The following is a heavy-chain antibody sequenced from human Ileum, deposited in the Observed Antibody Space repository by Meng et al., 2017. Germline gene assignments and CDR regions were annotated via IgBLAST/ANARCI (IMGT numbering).Heavy chain of an antibody. D-gene: IGHD1-26*01. CDR1: GGTFTSST. V-gene: IGHV1-69*08. CDR3: ESGTYTKNIDY. Sequence: SVKVSCKASGGTFTSSTFTWVRQAPGQGLEWMGKIIPLLDTTNYAQKFQGRVTLTADKSTTTVYMEVRNLTLDDTAVYFCESGTYTKNIDYWGQGKLVTGSS. CDR2: IIPLLDTT. J-gene: IGHJ4*02.